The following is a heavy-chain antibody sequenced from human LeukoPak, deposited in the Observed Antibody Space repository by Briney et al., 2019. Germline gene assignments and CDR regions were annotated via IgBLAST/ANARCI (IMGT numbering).Heavy chain of an antibody. D-gene: IGHD3-16*01. CDR2: IKQDGSEK. CDR3: AKEGGGPLDY. J-gene: IGHJ4*02. Sequence: PGGSLRLSCADSGFAFSSYWMTWVRQAPGKGLEWVANIKQDGSEKYYVDSVKGRFTISRDNAKNSLYLQMNSLRAEDTAVYYCAKEGGGPLDYWGQGTLVTVSS. V-gene: IGHV3-7*01. CDR1: GFAFSSYW.